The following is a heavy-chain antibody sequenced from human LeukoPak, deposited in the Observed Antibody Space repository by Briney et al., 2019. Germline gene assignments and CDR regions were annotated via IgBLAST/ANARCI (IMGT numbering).Heavy chain of an antibody. CDR3: ARDPPAVAANTYG. D-gene: IGHD6-6*01. Sequence: PGGSLRLSCAASGFTVSNNYMRWVRQAPGKGLEWVSLIYSGGATFYADAVKGRITISRDGSKNTLYLQMNSLRAEDTAVYYCARDPPAVAANTYGWGQGTLVTVSS. CDR1: GFTVSNNY. CDR2: IYSGGAT. V-gene: IGHV3-66*01. J-gene: IGHJ4*02.